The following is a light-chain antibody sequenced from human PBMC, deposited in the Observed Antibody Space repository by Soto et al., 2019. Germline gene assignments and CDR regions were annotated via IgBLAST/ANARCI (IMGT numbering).Light chain of an antibody. J-gene: IGLJ3*02. CDR3: GTWDSSLSAWV. V-gene: IGLV1-51*01. CDR2: DNN. Sequence: QSVLTQPPSVSAAPGQTVTISCSGSSSNIGNNYVSWYQQFPGTAPQLLIYDNNKRPSGIPDRLSGSKSGTSATLGITGLQTGDEADYYCGTWDSSLSAWVFGGGTKLTVL. CDR1: SSNIGNNY.